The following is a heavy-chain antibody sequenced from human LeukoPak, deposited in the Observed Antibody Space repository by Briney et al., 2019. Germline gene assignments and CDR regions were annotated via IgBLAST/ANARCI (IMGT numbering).Heavy chain of an antibody. CDR1: GGSISSGDYY. CDR3: ARQKRNSSGWYGDY. CDR2: IYYSGAT. V-gene: IGHV4-30-4*08. D-gene: IGHD6-19*01. J-gene: IGHJ4*02. Sequence: NPSQTLSLTCTVSGGSISSGDYYWSWIRQPPGKGLEWIGYIYYSGATYYNPSLKNRIIISIDTSSSNFSLQLSTVTTADTAVYYCARQKRNSSGWYGDYWGQGTLVTVSS.